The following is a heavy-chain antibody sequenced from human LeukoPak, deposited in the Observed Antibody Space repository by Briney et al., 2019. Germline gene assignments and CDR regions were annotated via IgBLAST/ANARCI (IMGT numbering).Heavy chain of an antibody. CDR3: AKEPPKYLSGWRGDY. J-gene: IGHJ4*02. Sequence: PGGSLRLSCAASGFTFSSYAMSWVRQAPGKGLGWVSAISGSGGSTYYADSVKGRFTISRDNSKNTLFLQMDSLSAEDTAVYYCAKEPPKYLSGWRGDYWGQGTLVTVSS. V-gene: IGHV3-23*01. D-gene: IGHD6-19*01. CDR2: ISGSGGST. CDR1: GFTFSSYA.